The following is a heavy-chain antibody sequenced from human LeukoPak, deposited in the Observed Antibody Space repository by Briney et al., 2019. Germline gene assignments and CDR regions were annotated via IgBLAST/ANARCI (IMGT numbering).Heavy chain of an antibody. CDR3: VTSYYSDTSGYSQDAFDI. CDR1: GFTFMSYS. D-gene: IGHD3-22*01. Sequence: QSGGSLRLSCAAFGFTFMSYSMNWVRQAPGKGLEWVSYISISGSAKYYADSVKGRFTISRDNAKNSLYLQMDSLRAEDTAVYYCVTSYYSDTSGYSQDAFDIWGQGTMVTVSS. J-gene: IGHJ3*02. CDR2: ISISGSAK. V-gene: IGHV3-48*01.